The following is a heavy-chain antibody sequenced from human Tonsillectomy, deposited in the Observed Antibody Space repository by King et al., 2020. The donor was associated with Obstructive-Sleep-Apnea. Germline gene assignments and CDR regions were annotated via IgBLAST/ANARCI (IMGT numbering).Heavy chain of an antibody. CDR3: ARRVAFDV. CDR2: ISSSNTGSTI. V-gene: IGHV3-11*01. J-gene: IGHJ3*01. CDR1: GITLSDYY. Sequence: VQLVESGGGLVKPGGSLRLSCAGSGITLSDYYMSWIRQAPGKGLEGVAYISSSNTGSTIYYSDSLKGRFAISRDNAKNSVYLQMNSLTAEDTAVYYCARRVAFDVWGQGTTVIVSS.